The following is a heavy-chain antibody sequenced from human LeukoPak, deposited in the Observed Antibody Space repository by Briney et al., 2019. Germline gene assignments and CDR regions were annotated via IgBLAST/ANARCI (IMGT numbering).Heavy chain of an antibody. J-gene: IGHJ6*03. Sequence: ASVKVSCKASGYTFTSYGISWVRQAPGQGLEWMGWISAYNGNTNYAQKLQGRVTMTTDTSTSTAYMELRSLRSDDTAVYYCARDPGYCSSTSCYSLYYMDVWGKGTTVTISS. CDR2: ISAYNGNT. CDR3: ARDPGYCSSTSCYSLYYMDV. CDR1: GYTFTSYG. D-gene: IGHD2-2*01. V-gene: IGHV1-18*01.